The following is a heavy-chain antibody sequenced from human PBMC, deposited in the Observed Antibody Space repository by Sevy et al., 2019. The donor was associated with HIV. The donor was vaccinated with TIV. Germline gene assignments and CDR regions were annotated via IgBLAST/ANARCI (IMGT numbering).Heavy chain of an antibody. D-gene: IGHD2-15*01. CDR3: AKGVSGGNSGAAFDY. CDR1: GFTFGNYA. CDR2: ISWNSGSM. J-gene: IGHJ4*02. V-gene: IGHV3-9*01. Sequence: GWSLRLSCAGSGFTFGNYAMYWVRQSPGKSLEWVSGISWNSGSMGYADAVEGRFTISRDNAKNSLHLEMNSLGHEDTALYYCAKGVSGGNSGAAFDYWGQGTRVTVSS.